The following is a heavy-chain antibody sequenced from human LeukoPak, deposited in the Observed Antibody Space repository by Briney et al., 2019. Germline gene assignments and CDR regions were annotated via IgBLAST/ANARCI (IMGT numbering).Heavy chain of an antibody. D-gene: IGHD3-22*01. CDR1: GFTFSSYW. V-gene: IGHV3-7*01. CDR3: ARDCPHYYDSSAHTRVQYYYYYGMDV. Sequence: QPGGSLRLSCAASGFTFSSYWMSWVRQAPGKGLEWVANIKQDGSEKYYVDSVKGRFTISRDNAKNSLYLQMNSLRAEDTAVYYCARDCPHYYDSSAHTRVQYYYYYGMDVWGQGTTVTVSS. CDR2: IKQDGSEK. J-gene: IGHJ6*02.